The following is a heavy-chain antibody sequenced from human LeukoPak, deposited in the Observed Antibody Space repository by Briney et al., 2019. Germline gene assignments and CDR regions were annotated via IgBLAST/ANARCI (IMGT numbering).Heavy chain of an antibody. CDR3: ARAEYYDYVWGSYPSPWGSAFDI. D-gene: IGHD3-16*01. V-gene: IGHV4-34*01. CDR2: INHSGST. CDR1: GGSFSGYY. Sequence: QASETLSLTCAVYGGSFSGYYWSWIRQPPGKGLEWIGEINHSGSTNYNPSLKSRVTISVDTSKNQFSLKLSSVTAADTAVYYCARAEYYDYVWGSYPSPWGSAFDIWGQGTMVTVSS. J-gene: IGHJ3*02.